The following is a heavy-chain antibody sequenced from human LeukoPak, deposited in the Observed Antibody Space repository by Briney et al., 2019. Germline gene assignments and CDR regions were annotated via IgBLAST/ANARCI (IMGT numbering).Heavy chain of an antibody. CDR3: ARSGYDVLGGNFFDY. CDR2: ISSSSSYI. V-gene: IGHV3-21*01. Sequence: PGGAPRLSPAASWVTFNRYCMNRGLQAPGEGREWGLSISSSSSYIYYADSVKGRFTISRDNAKNSLYLQMNSLRAEDTAVYYCARSGYDVLGGNFFDYWGQGTLVTVSS. J-gene: IGHJ4*02. CDR1: WVTFNRYC. D-gene: IGHD5-12*01.